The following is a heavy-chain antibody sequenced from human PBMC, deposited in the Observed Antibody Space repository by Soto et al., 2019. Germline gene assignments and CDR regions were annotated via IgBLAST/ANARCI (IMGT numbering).Heavy chain of an antibody. D-gene: IGHD5-18*01. CDR2: ISYDGSTK. J-gene: IGHJ4*02. CDR3: AREDSYGNL. V-gene: IGHV3-30-3*01. Sequence: QVQLVESGGGVVQPGRSLRLSCAASGFTFSNYAMHWVRQAPGKGLEWVAAISYDGSTKYYSDSVRGRFTISRDNSKNTLSLQMHSLRAEDTALYYCAREDSYGNLWGQGTLVTVSS. CDR1: GFTFSNYA.